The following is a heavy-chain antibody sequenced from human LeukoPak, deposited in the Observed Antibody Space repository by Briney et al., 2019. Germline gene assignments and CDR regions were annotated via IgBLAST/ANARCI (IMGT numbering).Heavy chain of an antibody. CDR3: AKGLDWYCSGGSCYNIDY. CDR2: ISAGGGST. CDR1: GFTFRSSA. D-gene: IGHD2-15*01. Sequence: GGSLRLSCVASGFTFRSSAMTWVRQAPGKGLEWVSAISAGGGSTYDADSVKGRFTISRDNSKNTLYLQMNSLRAEDTAVYYCAKGLDWYCSGGSCYNIDYWGQGTLVTVSS. J-gene: IGHJ4*02. V-gene: IGHV3-23*01.